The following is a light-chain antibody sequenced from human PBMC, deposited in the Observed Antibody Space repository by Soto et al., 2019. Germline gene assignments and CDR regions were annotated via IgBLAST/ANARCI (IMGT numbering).Light chain of an antibody. J-gene: IGKJ4*01. CDR1: QSISTW. CDR2: KAS. Sequence: DIQMTQSPSTLSASVGDRVTITCRASQSISTWLAWYQQKPGKVPKLLIYKASNLEGGVPSRFSGSGSGTEFTITISSLQPDDFATYYCQQYNTYPLTFGGGTTVEIK. CDR3: QQYNTYPLT. V-gene: IGKV1-5*03.